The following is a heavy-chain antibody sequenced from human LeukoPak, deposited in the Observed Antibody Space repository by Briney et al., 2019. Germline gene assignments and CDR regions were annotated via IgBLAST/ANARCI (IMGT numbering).Heavy chain of an antibody. CDR2: ISGNSGGT. J-gene: IGHJ4*02. CDR1: GFTFSSYA. CDR3: AKHYGAGPFNNSLAY. V-gene: IGHV3-23*01. Sequence: GGSLRLSCAASGFTFSSYAMSWVRRAPGKGLEWVSAISGNSGGTFYADSVKGQFTISRDNSQDTLYLQMNSLRAEDTAIYYCAKHYGAGPFNNSLAYWGQGTLVTVSS. D-gene: IGHD3-10*01.